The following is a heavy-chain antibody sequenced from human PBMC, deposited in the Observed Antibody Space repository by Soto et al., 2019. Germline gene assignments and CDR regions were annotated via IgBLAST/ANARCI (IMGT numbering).Heavy chain of an antibody. CDR2: IYYSGST. V-gene: IGHV4-31*03. D-gene: IGHD5-12*01. CDR1: GGSISSGGYY. CDR3: ATMADIVATIFDY. Sequence: SETLSLTCTVSGGSISSGGYYWSWIRQHPGKGLEWIGYIYYSGSTYYNPSLKSRVTISVDTSKNQFSLKLSSVTAADTAVYYCATMADIVATIFDYWGQGTLVTVS. J-gene: IGHJ4*02.